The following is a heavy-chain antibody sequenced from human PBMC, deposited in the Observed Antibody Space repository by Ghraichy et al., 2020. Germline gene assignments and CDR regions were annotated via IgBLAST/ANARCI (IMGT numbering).Heavy chain of an antibody. J-gene: IGHJ4*02. CDR1: GFIFSTYA. CDR3: SIDGAHSSGWNFDY. Sequence: GGSLRLSCAASGFIFSTYAMHWVRQAPGKGLKWVAVISYDGSNKYYADSVKGRFTISRDNSKNTLYLQMHSLRAEDTAVYYCSIDGAHSSGWNFDYLGQGSLVTVSS. V-gene: IGHV3-30*03. D-gene: IGHD6-19*01. CDR2: ISYDGSNK.